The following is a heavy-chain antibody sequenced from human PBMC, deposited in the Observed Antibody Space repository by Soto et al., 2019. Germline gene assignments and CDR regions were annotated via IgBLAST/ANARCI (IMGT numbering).Heavy chain of an antibody. CDR1: GCSISSGDYY. V-gene: IGHV4-30-4*01. J-gene: IGHJ5*02. D-gene: IGHD3-22*01. CDR2: IYYSGST. CDR3: ARVSMIVLFDP. Sequence: PSAPLSLTCTVSGCSISSGDYYWSWIRQPPGKGLEWIGYIYYSGSTYYNPSLKSRVTISVDTSKNQFSLKLSSVTAADTAVYYCARVSMIVLFDPWGQGTLVKSPQ.